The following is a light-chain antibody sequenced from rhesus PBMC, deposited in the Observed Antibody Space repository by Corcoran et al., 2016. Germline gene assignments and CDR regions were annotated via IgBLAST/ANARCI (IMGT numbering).Light chain of an antibody. CDR3: QQYDNSPLT. V-gene: IGKV1-69*01. CDR1: QGISNW. CDR2: RAS. J-gene: IGKJ4*01. Sequence: DIQMTQSPSSLSASVGDRVTITCRASQGISNWLAWYQQKPGKAPKLLIYRASNLETGVPSRFSGSGSGTDFTLTIRSLQPVDIATYYCQQYDNSPLTFGGGTKVELK.